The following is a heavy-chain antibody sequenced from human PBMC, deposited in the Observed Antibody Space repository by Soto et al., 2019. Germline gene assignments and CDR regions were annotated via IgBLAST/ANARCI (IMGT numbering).Heavy chain of an antibody. J-gene: IGHJ3*01. CDR2: IHSDGTSK. D-gene: IGHD3-16*01. V-gene: IGHV3-74*01. CDR3: ARGDRGGFDL. CDR1: GFTFDYYW. Sequence: EVQLVESGGGLVQPGESLRLSCAASGFTFDYYWMHWVRQFPGKGLVWVSRIHSDGTSKTYADSVKGRFTISRDNAKNTLDLQMNSLRADDTAVYYCARGDRGGFDLWGQGTVVTVSS.